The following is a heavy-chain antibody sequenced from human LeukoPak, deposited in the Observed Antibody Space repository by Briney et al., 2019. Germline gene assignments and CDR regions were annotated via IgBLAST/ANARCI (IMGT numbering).Heavy chain of an antibody. J-gene: IGHJ1*01. V-gene: IGHV3-9*01. CDR3: AKDSAVVKAYFQH. Sequence: PGRSLRLSCAASGFTFDDYAMHWVRQAPGEGLEWVSGISWNSGSIGYADSVKGRFTISRDNAKNSLYLQMNSLRAEDTALYYCAKDSAVVKAYFQHWGQGTLVTVSS. CDR1: GFTFDDYA. D-gene: IGHD4-23*01. CDR2: ISWNSGSI.